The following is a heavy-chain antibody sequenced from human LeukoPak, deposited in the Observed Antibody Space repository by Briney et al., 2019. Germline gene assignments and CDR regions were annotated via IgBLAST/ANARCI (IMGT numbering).Heavy chain of an antibody. CDR3: AKELRGYSYGSTYYYYYGMDV. Sequence: GGSLRLSCAASGFTFSSYGMHWVRQAPGKGLEWVAVIWYDGSNKYYADSVKGRFTISRDNAKNSLYLQMNSLRAEDTALYYCAKELRGYSYGSTYYYYYGMDVWGQGTTVTVSS. V-gene: IGHV3-33*03. CDR1: GFTFSSYG. D-gene: IGHD5-18*01. J-gene: IGHJ6*02. CDR2: IWYDGSNK.